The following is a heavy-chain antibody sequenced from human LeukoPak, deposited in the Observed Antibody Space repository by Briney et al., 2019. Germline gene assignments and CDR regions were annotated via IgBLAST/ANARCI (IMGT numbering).Heavy chain of an antibody. V-gene: IGHV1-8*01. Sequence: GASVKVSCKASGYTFTSYDINWVRQATGQGLEWMGWMNPNSGNTGYAQKFQGRVTMTRNTSISTAYMELSSLRSEDTAVYYCARHYSAVGASPKYYYYYGMDVWGQGTTVTVSS. CDR2: MNPNSGNT. CDR3: ARHYSAVGASPKYYYYYGMDV. CDR1: GYTFTSYD. D-gene: IGHD1-26*01. J-gene: IGHJ6*02.